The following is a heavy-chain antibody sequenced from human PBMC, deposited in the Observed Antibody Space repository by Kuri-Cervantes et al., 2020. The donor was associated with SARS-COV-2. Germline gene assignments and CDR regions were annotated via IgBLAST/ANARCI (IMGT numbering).Heavy chain of an antibody. D-gene: IGHD3-22*01. V-gene: IGHV4-34*01. CDR3: ARASRLNSSGYYYSDPLLYFDY. J-gene: IGHJ4*02. Sequence: SETLSLTCAVYGGSLSGCYWRWIRQPPGKGREWVGEIHHSGSTNYNPSLKSRVTISVDTSKNQFSLKLSSVTAADTAVYYCARASRLNSSGYYYSDPLLYFDYWGQGTLVTVSS. CDR1: GGSLSGCY. CDR2: IHHSGST.